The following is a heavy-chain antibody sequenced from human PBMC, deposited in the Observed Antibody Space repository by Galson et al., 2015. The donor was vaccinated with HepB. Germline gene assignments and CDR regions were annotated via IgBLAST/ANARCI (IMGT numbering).Heavy chain of an antibody. D-gene: IGHD3-16*01. CDR2: INHSGRT. CDR1: GESFSTYS. V-gene: IGHV4-34*01. J-gene: IGHJ4*02. Sequence: ETLSLTCGVSGESFSTYSWTWIRQFPGMGLEWIGEINHSGRTNYKPSLKSRVTISLDTSKNQLSLRLTSVTAADTAVYYCARVEVISFGGPFVVPYFFDYWSQGTLVTVSS. CDR3: ARVEVISFGGPFVVPYFFDY.